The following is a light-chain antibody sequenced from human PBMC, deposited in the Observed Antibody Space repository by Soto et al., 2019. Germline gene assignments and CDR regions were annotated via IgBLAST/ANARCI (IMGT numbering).Light chain of an antibody. CDR1: QSVSSY. V-gene: IGKV3-11*01. CDR3: QQRSSWPPT. J-gene: IGKJ4*01. Sequence: EIVLTQSPATLSLSPGERATLSCRASQSVSSYLAWYQQKPGQAPRLLIYDASNRATGISARFSGSGSGTDFTLTISSLEPEDFAVYYCQQRSSWPPTFGGGTKVNIK. CDR2: DAS.